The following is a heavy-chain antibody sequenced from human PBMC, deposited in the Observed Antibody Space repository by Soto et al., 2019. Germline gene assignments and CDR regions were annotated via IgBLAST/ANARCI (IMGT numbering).Heavy chain of an antibody. J-gene: IGHJ6*02. V-gene: IGHV5-51*01. CDR3: ARLYYDILTGYYNVSPKAPLYYYGMDV. CDR1: GYSFTSYW. D-gene: IGHD3-9*01. Sequence: GDSLKISCKGSGYSFTSYWIGWVRQMPGKGLEWMGIIYPGDSDTRYSPSFQGQVTISADKSISTAYLQWSSLKASDTAMYYCARLYYDILTGYYNVSPKAPLYYYGMDVWGQGTTVTVSS. CDR2: IYPGDSDT.